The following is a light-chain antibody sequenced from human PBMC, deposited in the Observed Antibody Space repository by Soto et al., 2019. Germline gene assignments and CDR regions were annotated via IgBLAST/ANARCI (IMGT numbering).Light chain of an antibody. Sequence: EIVLTQSPGTLSLSPGERATLSCRSSQSVSNNYLAWYQQKPGQAPRLLIYGASNRATGIPDRFSGSGSGTDFTLTISRLEPEDFAVYYCQQYEKSPLTFGGGTRLEIK. CDR3: QQYEKSPLT. CDR2: GAS. V-gene: IGKV3-20*01. J-gene: IGKJ5*01. CDR1: QSVSNNY.